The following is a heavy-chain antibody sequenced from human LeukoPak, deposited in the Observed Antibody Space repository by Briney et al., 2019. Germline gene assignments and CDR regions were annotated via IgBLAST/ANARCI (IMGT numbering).Heavy chain of an antibody. CDR2: IQYDGSRE. J-gene: IGHJ4*02. CDR3: ASALWFGKIDY. Sequence: GGSLRLSCAASGLTFSTSDMHWVRQAPGKGLEWVSFIQYDGSRENYSDSVKGRFSISRDNARNTLYLQMYSLRPDDTAVYYCASALWFGKIDYWGQGTLVTVSS. CDR1: GLTFSTSD. D-gene: IGHD3-10*01. V-gene: IGHV3-30*02.